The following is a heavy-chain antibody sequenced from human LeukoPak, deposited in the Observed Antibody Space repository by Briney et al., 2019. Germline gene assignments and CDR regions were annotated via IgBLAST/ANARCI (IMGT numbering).Heavy chain of an antibody. Sequence: GGSLRLSCAASGFTFSRNGMTWVRQAPGKGLEWVSAFSGSGGGTYYADSVKGRFTISRDNSKNTLYLQMNSLRAEDTAVYFCAKSGYNRFDYWGQGTLVTVSS. CDR1: GFTFSRNG. V-gene: IGHV3-23*01. CDR3: AKSGYNRFDY. J-gene: IGHJ4*02. D-gene: IGHD5-24*01. CDR2: FSGSGGGT.